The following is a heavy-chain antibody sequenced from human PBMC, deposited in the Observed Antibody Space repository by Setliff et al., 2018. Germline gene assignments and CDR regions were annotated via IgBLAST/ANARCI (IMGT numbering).Heavy chain of an antibody. V-gene: IGHV3-20*04. Sequence: GGSLRLSCAASGFTFNRHGMNWVRQVPGKGLEWVSTINWDGRTTGYTDSVKGRFTISRDNAKNSLYLQMNTLGAEDTAVYYCAREVVGARHAFDIWGQGTMVTVSS. J-gene: IGHJ3*02. CDR2: INWDGRTT. CDR1: GFTFNRHG. CDR3: AREVVGARHAFDI. D-gene: IGHD1-26*01.